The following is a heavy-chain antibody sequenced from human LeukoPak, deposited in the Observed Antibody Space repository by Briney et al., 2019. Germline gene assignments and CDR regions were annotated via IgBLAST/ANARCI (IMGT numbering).Heavy chain of an antibody. J-gene: IGHJ3*02. CDR1: GYTFTSYA. V-gene: IGHV1-3*01. CDR3: ARGGLFVVVVAAGEADAFDI. D-gene: IGHD2-15*01. Sequence: GASVKVSCKASGYTFTSYAMHWVRQAPGQRLEWMGWINAGNGNTKYSQKFQGGVTITRDTSASTAYMELSSLRSEDTAVYYCARGGLFVVVVAAGEADAFDIWGQGTMVTVSS. CDR2: INAGNGNT.